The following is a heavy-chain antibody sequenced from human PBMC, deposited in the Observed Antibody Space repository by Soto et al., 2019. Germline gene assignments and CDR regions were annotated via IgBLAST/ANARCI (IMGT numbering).Heavy chain of an antibody. Sequence: GGSLRLSCAASGFTFSSYAMSWVRQAPGKGLEWVSAISGSGGNSYYADAVKGRFTISRDNSKNTLYLQMNSQRAEDTAVYYCAKEQQGLRYYFDYWGQGTLVTVSS. CDR3: AKEQQGLRYYFDY. J-gene: IGHJ4*02. CDR1: GFTFSSYA. V-gene: IGHV3-23*01. CDR2: ISGSGGNS. D-gene: IGHD6-25*01.